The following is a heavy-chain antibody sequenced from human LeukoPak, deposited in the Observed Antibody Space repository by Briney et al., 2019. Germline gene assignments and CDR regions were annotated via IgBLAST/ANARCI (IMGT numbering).Heavy chain of an antibody. J-gene: IGHJ4*02. CDR2: IRRTSSTI. D-gene: IGHD5-12*01. V-gene: IGHV3-48*02. CDR3: ARERGYSGYDYFIDSPSDY. Sequence: GGSLRLSCAASGFTFSSYNMNWVRQAPGKGLEWVSYIRRTSSTIYYADSVKGRFTISRDNAKNSLYLQMNSLRDEDTAVYYCARERGYSGYDYFIDSPSDYWGQGTLVTVSS. CDR1: GFTFSSYN.